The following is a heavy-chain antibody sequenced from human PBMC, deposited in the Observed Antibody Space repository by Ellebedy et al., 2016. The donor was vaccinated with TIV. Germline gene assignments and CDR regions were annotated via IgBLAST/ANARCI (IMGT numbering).Heavy chain of an antibody. CDR1: GGSISSGSHY. CDR3: ARVSTVVRGVIHYYYYGMDV. V-gene: IGHV4-61*02. D-gene: IGHD3-10*01. J-gene: IGHJ6*02. CDR2: IYISGST. Sequence: SETLSLTXSVSGGSISSGSHYWSWVRQPAGKGLEFIGRIYISGSTNYNPSLKSRVTISVDTSKNQFSLKLSSVTAADTAVYYCARVSTVVRGVIHYYYYGMDVWGQGTTVTVSS.